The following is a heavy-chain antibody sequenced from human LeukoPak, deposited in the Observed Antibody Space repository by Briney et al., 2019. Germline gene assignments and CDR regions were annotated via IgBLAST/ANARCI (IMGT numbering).Heavy chain of an antibody. CDR1: GFTFDDYA. D-gene: IGHD6-6*01. CDR2: ISSSSSYI. Sequence: GRSLRLSCAASGFTFDDYAMHWVRQAPGKGLEWVSSISSSSSYIYYADSVKGRFTISRDNAKNSLYLQMNSLRAEDTAVYYCARDIVSSSGFDYWGQGTLVTVSS. CDR3: ARDIVSSSGFDY. V-gene: IGHV3-21*01. J-gene: IGHJ4*02.